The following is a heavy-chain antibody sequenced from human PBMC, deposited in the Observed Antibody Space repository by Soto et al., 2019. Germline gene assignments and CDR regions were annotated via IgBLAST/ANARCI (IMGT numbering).Heavy chain of an antibody. V-gene: IGHV1-3*01. D-gene: IGHD5-12*01. Sequence: GASVKVSCKASGYTFTSYAMHWVRQAPGQRLEWMGWINAGNGNTKYSQKFQGRVTITRDTSASTAYMELSSLRSEDTAVYYCAKVRGSSGWSVSVWDVWGQGTTVTVSS. CDR2: INAGNGNT. CDR1: GYTFTSYA. CDR3: AKVRGSSGWSVSVWDV. J-gene: IGHJ6*02.